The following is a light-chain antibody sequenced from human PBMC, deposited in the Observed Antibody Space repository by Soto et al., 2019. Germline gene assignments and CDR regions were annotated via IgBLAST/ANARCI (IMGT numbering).Light chain of an antibody. V-gene: IGKV3D-20*02. Sequence: EIVLTQSPGTLSLSPGERATLSCRASQSVSTSQLAWYQQKPGQAPRLLIYDASNRATGIPARFSGSGSGTDFTLTISSLEPEDFAVYYCLQRYNWPPVTFGQGTRLEIK. CDR3: LQRYNWPPVT. J-gene: IGKJ5*01. CDR2: DAS. CDR1: QSVSTSQ.